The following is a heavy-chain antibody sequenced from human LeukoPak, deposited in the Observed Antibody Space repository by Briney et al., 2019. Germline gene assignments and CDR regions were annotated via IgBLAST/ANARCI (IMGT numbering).Heavy chain of an antibody. D-gene: IGHD6-13*01. Sequence: GGSLRLSCAASGFTFSSYEMNWVRQAPGKGLEWVSYISSSGSTIYYADSVKGRFTISRDNAKNSLYLQMNSLRAEDTAVYYCAREVAAALTHWGRGTLVTVSS. V-gene: IGHV3-48*03. J-gene: IGHJ4*02. CDR3: AREVAAALTH. CDR1: GFTFSSYE. CDR2: ISSSGSTI.